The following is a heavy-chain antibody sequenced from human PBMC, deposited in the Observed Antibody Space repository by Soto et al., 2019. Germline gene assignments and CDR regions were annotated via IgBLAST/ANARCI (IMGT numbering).Heavy chain of an antibody. Sequence: SETLSLTCAVYGWSFSGNHWTWIRQPPGKGLEWIGEINHSGSTNYNPSLKSRVTISVDTAKHQISLKLNSVTAADTAVYYCARRECSRTSCVAGVEPWGRANPGHRCL. CDR1: GWSFSGNH. V-gene: IGHV4-34*01. J-gene: IGHJ5*02. CDR2: INHSGST. D-gene: IGHD2-2*01. CDR3: ARRECSRTSCVAGVEP.